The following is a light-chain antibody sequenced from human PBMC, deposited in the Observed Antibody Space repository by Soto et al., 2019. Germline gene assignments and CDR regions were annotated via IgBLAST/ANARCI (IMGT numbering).Light chain of an antibody. J-gene: IGKJ1*01. V-gene: IGKV3-20*01. CDR3: QQYSSLWT. CDR2: GAS. CDR1: QSVSNNY. Sequence: EIVLTQSPGTLSLSPGERATLSCRTSQSVSNNYLAWYQQEPGQAPRLLIYGASSRATGITDRFSGSGSGTDFTLSISRLEPEDFAVYYCQQYSSLWTFGQGTKVDIK.